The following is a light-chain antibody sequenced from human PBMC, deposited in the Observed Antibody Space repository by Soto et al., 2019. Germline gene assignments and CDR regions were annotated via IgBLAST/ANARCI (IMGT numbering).Light chain of an antibody. CDR3: SSYTSSSTRV. Sequence: QSVLTQPRSVSGSPGQSITISCTGSSSDVGSYNYVTWYQQHPGKAPKFMIYDVNKRPSGVSHRFSGSKSGNTASLTISGLQAEDEADYYCSSYTSSSTRVFGTGSRSPS. J-gene: IGLJ1*01. V-gene: IGLV2-14*03. CDR1: SSDVGSYNY. CDR2: DVN.